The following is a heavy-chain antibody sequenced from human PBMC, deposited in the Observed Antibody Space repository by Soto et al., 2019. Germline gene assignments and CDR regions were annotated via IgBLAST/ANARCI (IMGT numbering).Heavy chain of an antibody. CDR3: ARDRYCSSSSCYLYSSSSCGY. CDR1: GYIFTTYG. D-gene: IGHD2-2*01. V-gene: IGHV1-18*04. CDR2: ISANDGYT. J-gene: IGHJ4*02. Sequence: QVQLVQSGAGVKKPGASVKVSCKASGYIFTTYGISWVRQAPGQGLEWMGWISANDGYTNYAQKFQGRVTMTTDTSTSTAYMELRSLRSDDTAVYYCARDRYCSSSSCYLYSSSSCGYWGQGTLVTVSS.